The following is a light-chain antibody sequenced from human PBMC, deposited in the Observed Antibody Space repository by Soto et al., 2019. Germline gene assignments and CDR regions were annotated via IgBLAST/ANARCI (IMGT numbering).Light chain of an antibody. CDR3: QQRSHWPPELT. Sequence: EIVLTQSPATLSLSPGERATLSCRASQSVSRYLAWYQQKPGQAPRLLIYDASNRATGIPARFSGSGSGTDFTLTISSLEPVDFAVYYCQQRSHWPPELTFSGGTKVDTK. J-gene: IGKJ4*01. CDR2: DAS. V-gene: IGKV3-11*01. CDR1: QSVSRY.